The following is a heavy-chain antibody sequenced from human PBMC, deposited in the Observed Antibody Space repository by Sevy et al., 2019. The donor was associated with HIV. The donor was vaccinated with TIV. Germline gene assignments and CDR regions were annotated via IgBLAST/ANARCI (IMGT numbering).Heavy chain of an antibody. J-gene: IGHJ6*02. V-gene: IGHV3-53*01. CDR1: GFAVGSNY. CDR2: IYSGGRI. D-gene: IGHD2-15*01. Sequence: GGSLRLSCAVSGFAVGSNYMSWVRQAPGKGLEWVSVIYSGGRIYYADSVRGRFTISRDSSKNTLYLQMNSLRAEDTAVYYCAREDIVLGEDNYYGMDVWGQGTTVTVS. CDR3: AREDIVLGEDNYYGMDV.